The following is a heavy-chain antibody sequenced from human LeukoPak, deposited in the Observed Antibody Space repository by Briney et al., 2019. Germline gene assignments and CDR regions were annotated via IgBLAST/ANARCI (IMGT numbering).Heavy chain of an antibody. V-gene: IGHV1-8*01. CDR1: GYTFTSYD. CDR3: ARGVRGGVVLTGAPRTYYFDY. Sequence: ASVKVSCKASGYTFTSYDINWVRQATGQGLEWMGWMNPNSGNTGYAQKFQGRVTMTRNTSISTAYMELSSLRSEDTAVYYCARGVRGGVVLTGAPRTYYFDYWGQGTLVTVSS. CDR2: MNPNSGNT. J-gene: IGHJ4*02. D-gene: IGHD3-16*02.